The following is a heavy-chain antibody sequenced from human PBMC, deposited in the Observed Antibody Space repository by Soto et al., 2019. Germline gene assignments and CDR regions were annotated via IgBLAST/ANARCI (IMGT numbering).Heavy chain of an antibody. CDR1: GFIFENFG. Sequence: GGSLRLSFAASGFIFENFGMSWVRQAPGKGLEWISSISGSGFKKYYADSVKGRFTISRDNSKSTVYLELNNLSAEDTAVYHCAKNQGVELVPLATVDWFDPWGQGSVVTVSS. CDR2: ISGSGFKK. D-gene: IGHD1-26*01. J-gene: IGHJ5*02. CDR3: AKNQGVELVPLATVDWFDP. V-gene: IGHV3-23*01.